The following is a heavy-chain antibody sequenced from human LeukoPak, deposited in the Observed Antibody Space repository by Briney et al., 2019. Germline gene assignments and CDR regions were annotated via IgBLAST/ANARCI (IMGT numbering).Heavy chain of an antibody. J-gene: IGHJ5*02. Sequence: SETLSLTCTVSGGSISSGGYYWSWIRQHPGKGLEWIGYIYYSGSTYYNPSLKSRVTISVDTSKNQFSLKLSSVTAADTAVHYCARDPCSGGSCYSGSWGQGTLVTVSS. D-gene: IGHD2-15*01. V-gene: IGHV4-31*03. CDR3: ARDPCSGGSCYSGS. CDR2: IYYSGST. CDR1: GGSISSGGYY.